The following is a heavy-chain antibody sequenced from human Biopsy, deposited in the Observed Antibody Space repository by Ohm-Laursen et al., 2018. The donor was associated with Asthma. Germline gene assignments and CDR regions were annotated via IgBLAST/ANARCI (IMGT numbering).Heavy chain of an antibody. J-gene: IGHJ4*02. CDR3: ARGDSSNWSHYYFDY. CDR1: GFSGSIAY. V-gene: IGHV3-53*01. D-gene: IGHD3-22*01. Sequence: SLRLSCAASGFSGSIAYMFWVRQAPGKRLERGSVMYSGGTSHTADSVRGRFTISRDYSKNTLYLQMHSLRAEDTAVYYCARGDSSNWSHYYFDYWGQGTLVTVSS. CDR2: MYSGGTS.